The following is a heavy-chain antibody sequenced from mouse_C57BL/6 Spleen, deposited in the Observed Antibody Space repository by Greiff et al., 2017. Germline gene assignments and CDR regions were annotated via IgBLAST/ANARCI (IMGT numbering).Heavy chain of an antibody. J-gene: IGHJ1*03. Sequence: VQLQQSGPGLVKPSQSLSLTCSVTGYSITSGYYWNWIRQFPGNKLEWMGYISYDGSNNYNPSLKNRISITRDTSKNQFFLKLNSVTTEDTATYYCARGDGYHWYCDVWGTGTTVTVSS. V-gene: IGHV3-6*01. CDR1: GYSITSGYY. D-gene: IGHD2-3*01. CDR2: ISYDGSN. CDR3: ARGDGYHWYCDV.